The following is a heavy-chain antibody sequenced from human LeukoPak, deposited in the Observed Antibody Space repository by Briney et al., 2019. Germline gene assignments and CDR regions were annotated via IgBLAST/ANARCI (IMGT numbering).Heavy chain of an antibody. J-gene: IGHJ6*03. CDR1: GGSISSSSYY. V-gene: IGHV4-39*07. CDR3: ARTALLGVAYCYYYYMDV. CDR2: IYYSGST. D-gene: IGHD2-15*01. Sequence: SETLSLTCTVSGGSISSSSYYWGWIRQPPGKGLEWIGSIYYSGSTYYNPSLKSRVTISVDTSKNQFSLKLSSVTAADTAVYYCARTALLGVAYCYYYYMDVWGKGTTVTVSS.